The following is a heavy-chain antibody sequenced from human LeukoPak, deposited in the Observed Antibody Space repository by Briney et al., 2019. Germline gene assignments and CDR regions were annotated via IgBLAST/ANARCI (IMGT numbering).Heavy chain of an antibody. J-gene: IGHJ4*02. V-gene: IGHV4-39*01. CDR2: VYYDGST. CDR3: ARRVGSTTFFDY. CDR1: GGSISSSNYY. D-gene: IGHD1-26*01. Sequence: PSETLSLTCTVSGGSISSSNYYWGWIRQPPGKGLAWIGSVYYDGSTYYNVSLKSRVSISVDPSKNQFSLRMRSLTAADTAVYYCARRVGSTTFFDYWGQGTLVTVSS.